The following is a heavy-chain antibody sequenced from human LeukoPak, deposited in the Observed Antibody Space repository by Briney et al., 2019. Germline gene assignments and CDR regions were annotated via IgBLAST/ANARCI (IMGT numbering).Heavy chain of an antibody. J-gene: IGHJ6*04. CDR3: ARDGRNWNLMDV. D-gene: IGHD1-7*01. V-gene: IGHV4-59*01. CDR2: IYYSGST. CDR1: GGSISSYY. Sequence: SETLSLTCTVSGGSISSYYWSWIRQPPGKGLEWIGYIYYSGSTNYNPSLKSRVTISVDTSKNQFSLKLSSVTAADTAVYYCARDGRNWNLMDVWGKGTTVTVSS.